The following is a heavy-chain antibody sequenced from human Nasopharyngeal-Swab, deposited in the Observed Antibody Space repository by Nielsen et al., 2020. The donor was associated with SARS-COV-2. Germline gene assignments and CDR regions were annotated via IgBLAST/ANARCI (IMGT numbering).Heavy chain of an antibody. V-gene: IGHV4-4*07. CDR2: IYTSGST. J-gene: IGHJ4*02. Sequence: SETLSLTCTASGGSISSYYWTWIRQPAGKGLEWIGRIYTSGSTNYNPSLKSRVSMSVDTSKNQFSLKLSSVTAADMAVYYCARGSLAAIPRSSWYFDYWGQGTLVTVSS. CDR1: GGSISSYY. D-gene: IGHD6-13*01. CDR3: ARGSLAAIPRSSWYFDY.